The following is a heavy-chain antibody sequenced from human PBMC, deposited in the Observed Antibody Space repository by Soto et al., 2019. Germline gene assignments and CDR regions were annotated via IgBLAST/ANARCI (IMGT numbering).Heavy chain of an antibody. D-gene: IGHD2-2*01. Sequence: GASVKVSCKTPGYTFTRYNIHWVRQAPGQRLEWMGWINAGNGNTKYSQKFQGGVTLTRDTSASTAYMELSSLRSEDTAVYYCASCPQNCITTSPCCLYFDYWGQGTLVTVSS. CDR2: INAGNGNT. V-gene: IGHV1-3*01. CDR3: ASCPQNCITTSPCCLYFDY. J-gene: IGHJ4*02. CDR1: GYTFTRYN.